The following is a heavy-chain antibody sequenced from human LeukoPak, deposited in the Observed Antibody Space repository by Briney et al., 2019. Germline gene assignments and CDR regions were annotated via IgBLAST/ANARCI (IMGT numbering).Heavy chain of an antibody. CDR1: GGSISSYY. CDR3: ARDLQWLAQGGWFDP. J-gene: IGHJ5*02. CDR2: IYYSGST. D-gene: IGHD6-19*01. V-gene: IGHV4-59*01. Sequence: SETLSLTCTVSGGSISSYYWSWIRQPPGKGLEWIGYIYYSGSTSYNPSLKSRVTISVDTSKNQFSLKLSSVTAADTAVYYCARDLQWLAQGGWFDPWGQGTLVTVSS.